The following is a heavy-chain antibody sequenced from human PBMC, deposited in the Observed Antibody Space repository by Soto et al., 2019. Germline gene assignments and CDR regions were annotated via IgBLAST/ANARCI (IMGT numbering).Heavy chain of an antibody. CDR1: GYTFTSYA. CDR2: INAGNGNT. CDR3: ARDLVEMATMTSA. J-gene: IGHJ5*02. Sequence: ASVKVSCKASGYTFTSYAIHWVRQDPGQRLEWMGWINAGNGNTKYSQKFQGRVTITRDTSASTAYMELSSLRSEDTAVYYCARDLVEMATMTSAWGQGTLVTVSS. D-gene: IGHD5-12*01. V-gene: IGHV1-3*01.